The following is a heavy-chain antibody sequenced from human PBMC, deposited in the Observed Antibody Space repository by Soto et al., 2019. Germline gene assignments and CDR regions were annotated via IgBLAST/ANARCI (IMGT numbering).Heavy chain of an antibody. Sequence: QVQLVQSGAEVKKPGASVRVSCKASGYTFTGYYIFWVRQAPGQGFEWMGWINPNSGDTDFAQKFQGRVTMTRDTSISTVYMEVSRLTSDDTAVYYCARGVGSTSWSTYYYYGLDGWGQGTTVTVSS. CDR3: ARGVGSTSWSTYYYYGLDG. J-gene: IGHJ6*02. CDR2: INPNSGDT. D-gene: IGHD6-13*01. V-gene: IGHV1-2*02. CDR1: GYTFTGYY.